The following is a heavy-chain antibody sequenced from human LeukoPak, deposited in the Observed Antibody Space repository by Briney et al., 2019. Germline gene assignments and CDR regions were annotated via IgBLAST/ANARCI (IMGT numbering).Heavy chain of an antibody. CDR2: IYTSGST. V-gene: IGHV4-4*07. CDR3: ARANWGFGDAFDT. Sequence: SGTLSLTCTVSGGSISSYYWSWIRQPAGKGLEWIGRIYTSGSTNYNPSLKSRVTMSVDTSKNQFSLKLSSVTAADPAVYYCARANWGFGDAFDTRVPGTMVTVSS. J-gene: IGHJ3*02. CDR1: GGSISSYY. D-gene: IGHD7-27*01.